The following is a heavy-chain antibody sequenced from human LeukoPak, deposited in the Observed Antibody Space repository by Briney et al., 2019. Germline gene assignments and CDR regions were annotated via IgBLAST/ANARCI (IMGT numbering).Heavy chain of an antibody. CDR3: AGFFSGSGWSTGGYNWFDP. V-gene: IGHV4-34*01. Sequence: SETLSLTCAVYGGSFSGYYWSWIRQPPGKGLEWIGEMNHRGSTNYNPSPPSRVTTAVDTSKNQFPLKLSSATASHPGLYSRAGFFSGSGWSTGGYNWFDPWGQGTLVTVSS. CDR1: GGSFSGYY. J-gene: IGHJ5*02. CDR2: MNHRGST. D-gene: IGHD6-19*01.